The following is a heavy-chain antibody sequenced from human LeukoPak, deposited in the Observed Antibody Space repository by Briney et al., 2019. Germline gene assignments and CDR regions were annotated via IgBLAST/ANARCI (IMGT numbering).Heavy chain of an antibody. CDR3: ARAFVVVPAAILGVFYYYYMDV. J-gene: IGHJ6*03. V-gene: IGHV1-8*01. CDR1: GYTFTSYD. D-gene: IGHD2-2*01. CDR2: MNPNSGNT. Sequence: ASVKVSCKASGYTFTSYDINWVRQATGQGLEWMGWMNPNSGNTGYAQKFQGRVTMTRNNSISTAYMELSSLRSEDTAVYYCARAFVVVPAAILGVFYYYYMDVWGKGTTVTVS.